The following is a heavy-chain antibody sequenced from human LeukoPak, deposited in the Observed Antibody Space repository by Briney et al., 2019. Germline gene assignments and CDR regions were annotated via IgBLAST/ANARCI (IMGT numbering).Heavy chain of an antibody. V-gene: IGHV3-9*01. CDR1: GFTFDDYA. CDR2: ISWNGGSI. CDR3: SKDRGSSWYGRLDY. J-gene: IGHJ4*02. Sequence: GGSLRLSCAASGFTFDDYAMHWVRQAPGKGLEWVSGISWNGGSIGYADSVKGRFTISRDNAKNPLYLQMNSLRADDTALYYCSKDRGSSWYGRLDYWGQGNLVTVSS. D-gene: IGHD6-13*01.